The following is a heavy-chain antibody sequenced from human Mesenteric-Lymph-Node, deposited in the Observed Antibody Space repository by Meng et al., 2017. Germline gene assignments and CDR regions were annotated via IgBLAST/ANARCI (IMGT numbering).Heavy chain of an antibody. Sequence: QVQRQQCGAALLPHSETLSHTVAVSGWSAIGYYWSWIRQPPGKGLEWIGEINHSGSTNYNPSLKSRVTISVDTSKNQFSLKLSSVTAADTAVYYCARVERKKRYCSSTSCFRRWFDPWGQGTLVTVSS. J-gene: IGHJ5*02. CDR2: INHSGST. CDR3: ARVERKKRYCSSTSCFRRWFDP. CDR1: GWSAIGYY. V-gene: IGHV4-34*01. D-gene: IGHD2-2*01.